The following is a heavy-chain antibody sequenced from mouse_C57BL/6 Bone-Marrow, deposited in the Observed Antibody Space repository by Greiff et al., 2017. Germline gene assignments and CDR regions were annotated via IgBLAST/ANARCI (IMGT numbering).Heavy chain of an antibody. CDR1: GFNIKDDY. V-gene: IGHV14-4*01. Sequence: VQLQQSGAELVRPGASVKLSCTASGFNIKDDYMHWVKQRPEQGLEWIGWIDPENGDTEYASKFQGKATITADPSSNTAYLQLSSLTSEDTAVYYCTQIYYGNYAFDYWGQGTTLTVSS. J-gene: IGHJ2*01. CDR2: IDPENGDT. CDR3: TQIYYGNYAFDY. D-gene: IGHD2-1*01.